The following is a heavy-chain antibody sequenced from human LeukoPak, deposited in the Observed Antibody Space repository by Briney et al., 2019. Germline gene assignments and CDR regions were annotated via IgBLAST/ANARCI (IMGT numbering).Heavy chain of an antibody. Sequence: PGGSLRLSCAASGFTFSSYSMNWVRQAPGKGLEWVSSISSSSSYIYYADSVKGRFTISRDNAKNSLYLQMNSLRAEDTAVYYCARSTRGIVGARGGYFDYWGQGTLVTVSS. CDR2: ISSSSSYI. J-gene: IGHJ4*02. CDR1: GFTFSSYS. V-gene: IGHV3-21*01. CDR3: ARSTRGIVGARGGYFDY. D-gene: IGHD1-26*01.